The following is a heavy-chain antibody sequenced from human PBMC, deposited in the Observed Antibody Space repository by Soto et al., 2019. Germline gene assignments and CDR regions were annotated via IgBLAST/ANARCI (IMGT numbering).Heavy chain of an antibody. CDR1: GYTFTSYD. D-gene: IGHD6-13*01. CDR2: MNPNSGNT. J-gene: IGHJ5*02. V-gene: IGHV1-8*01. Sequence: QVQLVQSGAEVKKPGASVKVSCKASGYTFTSYDINWVRQATGQGLEWMGWMNPNSGNTGYAQKFQGRVTMTSNTSISTAYMELSSLRSEDTAVYYCARGSSISWYGPNWFDPCGQGTLVTVSS. CDR3: ARGSSISWYGPNWFDP.